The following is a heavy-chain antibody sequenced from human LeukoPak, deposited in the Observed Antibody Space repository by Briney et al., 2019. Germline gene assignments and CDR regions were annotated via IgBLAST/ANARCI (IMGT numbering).Heavy chain of an antibody. V-gene: IGHV3-30*07. Sequence: GGSLRLSCAASGFTFSNFAMHWVRQAPGKGLEWGAVISFDGSRQHYAESLEGGFTISRDNSKNTVSLQMSSLRTEDTALYYCVREQPGDGWSGFDYWGQGTLVTVSS. CDR1: GFTFSNFA. CDR3: VREQPGDGWSGFDY. D-gene: IGHD6-19*01. CDR2: ISFDGSRQ. J-gene: IGHJ4*02.